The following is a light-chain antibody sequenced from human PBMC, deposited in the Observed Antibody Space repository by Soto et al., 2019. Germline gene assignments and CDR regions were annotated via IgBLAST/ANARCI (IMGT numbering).Light chain of an antibody. CDR2: GAS. J-gene: IGKJ4*01. CDR1: QTISRN. Sequence: EIVMTQSPATLSLSPGERATLSCRASQTISRNLAWYQQKPGQAPRLLIYGASTRATDIPARFSGSWSGTEFTLTISSLQSEDFAVYSCQQYDNWPLTFGGGTKVDIK. CDR3: QQYDNWPLT. V-gene: IGKV3-15*01.